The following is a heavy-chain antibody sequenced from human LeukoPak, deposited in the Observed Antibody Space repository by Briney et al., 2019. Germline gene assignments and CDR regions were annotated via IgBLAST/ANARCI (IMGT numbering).Heavy chain of an antibody. CDR2: IKKDGSEK. Sequence: PGGSLRLSCVASELIFSDFCMTWVRHSRGKGLEWVATIKKDGSEKYYVDSVKGRFTISRDNAENTLYLHMNSLRAEDTAVYYCTRGGRYTSYYWQYWGLGTLVTVS. CDR3: TRGGRYTSYYWQY. J-gene: IGHJ4*02. V-gene: IGHV3-7*01. CDR1: ELIFSDFC. D-gene: IGHD1-26*01.